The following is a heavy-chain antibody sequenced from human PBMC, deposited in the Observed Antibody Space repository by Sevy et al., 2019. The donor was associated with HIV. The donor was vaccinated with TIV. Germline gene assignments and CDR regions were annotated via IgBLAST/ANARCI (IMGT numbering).Heavy chain of an antibody. CDR1: GYTFTSYG. Sequence: ASVKVSYKASGYTFTSYGISWVRQAPGQGLEWMGWISAYNGNTNYAQKLQGRVTMTTDTSTSTAYMELRSLRSDDTAVYYCARLVGYCSSTSCYHWFDPWGQGTLVTVSS. D-gene: IGHD2-2*03. CDR3: ARLVGYCSSTSCYHWFDP. J-gene: IGHJ5*02. CDR2: ISAYNGNT. V-gene: IGHV1-18*01.